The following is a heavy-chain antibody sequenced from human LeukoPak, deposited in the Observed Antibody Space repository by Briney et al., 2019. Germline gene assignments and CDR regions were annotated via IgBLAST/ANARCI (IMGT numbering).Heavy chain of an antibody. J-gene: IGHJ4*02. D-gene: IGHD3-22*01. CDR2: IYYSGST. Sequence: PSETLSLTCSVSGGSIGSYYWSWMRQPPGKGLEWIGDIYYSGSTNYNPSLKSRVTISVDTSKNQFSLKLSSVTAADTAVYYCASTTYYYDSSGPIYYWGQGTLVTVSS. V-gene: IGHV4-59*08. CDR3: ASTTYYYDSSGPIYY. CDR1: GGSIGSYY.